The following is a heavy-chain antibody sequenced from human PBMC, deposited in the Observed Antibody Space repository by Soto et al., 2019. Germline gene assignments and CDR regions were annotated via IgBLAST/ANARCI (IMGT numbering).Heavy chain of an antibody. CDR2: LYNTGST. CDR1: GASISRYY. V-gene: IGHV4-59*01. CDR3: AGRVWGYWGVVCYPLAV. D-gene: IGHD2-21*02. Sequence: QVRLQESGPGLVKPSETLSLTCTVSGASISRYYWSWIRQSPGKGLEWIGYLYNTGSTIYNPPLKTRVTTPVPTSKHQFHRKMNSVAAADTAVYYCAGRVWGYWGVVCYPLAVGGQGTTVTVPS. J-gene: IGHJ6*02.